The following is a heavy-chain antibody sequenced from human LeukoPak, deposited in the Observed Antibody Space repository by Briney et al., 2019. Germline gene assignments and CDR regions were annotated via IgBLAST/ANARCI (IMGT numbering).Heavy chain of an antibody. J-gene: IGHJ4*02. Sequence: ASVKVSCTASGYTFTSYGISWVRQAPGQGLEWMGWISAYNGNTNYAQKLQGRVTMTTDTSTSTAYMELRSLRSDDTAVYYRASDKRKYYYDSSGYYFLWGQGTLVTVSS. CDR2: ISAYNGNT. D-gene: IGHD3-22*01. CDR1: GYTFTSYG. CDR3: ASDKRKYYYDSSGYYFL. V-gene: IGHV1-18*01.